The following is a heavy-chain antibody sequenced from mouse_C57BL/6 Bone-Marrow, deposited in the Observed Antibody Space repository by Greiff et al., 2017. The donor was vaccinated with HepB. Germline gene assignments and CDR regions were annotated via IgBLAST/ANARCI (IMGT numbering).Heavy chain of an antibody. CDR1: GFTFSSYT. CDR2: ISGGGGNT. D-gene: IGHD2-4*01. CDR3: ARHEGYWGLRRRGFAY. V-gene: IGHV5-9*01. Sequence: EVQLVESGGGLVKPGGSLKLSCAASGFTFSSYTMSWVRQTPEKRLEWVATISGGGGNTYYPDSVKGRFTISRDNAKNTLYLQMSSLRSEDTALYYCARHEGYWGLRRRGFAYWGQGTRVTVSA. J-gene: IGHJ3*01.